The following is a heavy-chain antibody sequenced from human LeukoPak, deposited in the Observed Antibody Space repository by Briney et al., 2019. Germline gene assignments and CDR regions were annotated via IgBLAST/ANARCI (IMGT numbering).Heavy chain of an antibody. CDR2: IHPNIGGT. Sequence: GASVKVSCKASGYTFTGYYMHGVRQAPGQGLEWMGWIHPNIGGTNYAQKFQGRVTMTRDTSISTAYMELSKLRSDDTAVYYCATLGYCSSTSCYGPRKYYYYYYYMDVWGKGTTVTVSS. J-gene: IGHJ6*03. CDR3: ATLGYCSSTSCYGPRKYYYYYYYMDV. D-gene: IGHD2-2*01. CDR1: GYTFTGYY. V-gene: IGHV1-2*02.